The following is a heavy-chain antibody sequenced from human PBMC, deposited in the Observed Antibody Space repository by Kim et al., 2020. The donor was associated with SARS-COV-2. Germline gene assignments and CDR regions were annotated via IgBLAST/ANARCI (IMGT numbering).Heavy chain of an antibody. J-gene: IGHJ3*02. CDR3: ARFSGYDAFDI. D-gene: IGHD3-22*01. CDR2: T. Sequence: TYYNPSLKSRVTISVDTSKNQFSLKLSSVTAADTAVYYCARFSGYDAFDIWGQGTMVTVSS. V-gene: IGHV4-31*02.